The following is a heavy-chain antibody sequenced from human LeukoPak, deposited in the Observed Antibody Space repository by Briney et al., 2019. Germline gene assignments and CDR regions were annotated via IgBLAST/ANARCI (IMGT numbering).Heavy chain of an antibody. V-gene: IGHV4-4*07. Sequence: PSETLSLTCIVSGGSMSSYYWSWIRQPAGKGLEWIGRMYTDGSTNYNPFLNSRVTMSVDTSKKHFSLRLNSVTAADTAVYYCARSTPSYDYVWGSAGLAAFDIWGQGTMVTVSS. CDR1: GGSMSSYY. J-gene: IGHJ3*02. D-gene: IGHD3-16*01. CDR2: MYTDGST. CDR3: ARSTPSYDYVWGSAGLAAFDI.